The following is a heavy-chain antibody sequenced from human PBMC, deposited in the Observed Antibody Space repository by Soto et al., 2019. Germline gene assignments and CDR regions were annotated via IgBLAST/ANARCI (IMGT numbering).Heavy chain of an antibody. CDR3: ARASRGSVANYYDSSGYYNDY. Sequence: PSETLSLTCTVSGGSISAYYWGWVRQPPGKGLEWIGHIYYTGGTRYNPSLKSRVTISVDTSRNHFSLRLNSVTAADTAVYYCARASRGSVANYYDSSGYYNDYWGQGTLVTVSS. V-gene: IGHV4-59*12. J-gene: IGHJ4*02. D-gene: IGHD3-22*01. CDR1: GGSISAYY. CDR2: IYYTGGT.